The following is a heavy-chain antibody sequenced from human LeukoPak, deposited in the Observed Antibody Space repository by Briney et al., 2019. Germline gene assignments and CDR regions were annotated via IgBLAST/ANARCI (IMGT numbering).Heavy chain of an antibody. CDR3: AKAMRGSALVFDY. CDR2: ITGSGGST. D-gene: IGHD2-15*01. V-gene: IGHV3-23*01. CDR1: GFTLSNYA. Sequence: GGSLRLFCAASGFTLSNYAMSWVRQAPGKGLEWVSTITGSGGSTYYADSVKGRFTNSRDNSKNTLYLQMNSLGAEDTAVFYCAKAMRGSALVFDYWGQGTLVTVSS. J-gene: IGHJ4*02.